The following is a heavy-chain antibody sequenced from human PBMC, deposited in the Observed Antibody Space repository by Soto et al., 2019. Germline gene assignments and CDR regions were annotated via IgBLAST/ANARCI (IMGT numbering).Heavy chain of an antibody. D-gene: IGHD3-3*01. J-gene: IGHJ3*02. CDR2: MNPNSGNT. Sequence: QVQLVQSGAEVKKPGASVKVSCKASGYTFTSYDINWVRQATGQGLEWMGCMNPNSGNTGYAQKFQGRVTMTRNTSISTAYMELSSLRSEDTAVYYCARGHYYDFWSPDDAFDIWGQGTMVTVSS. CDR3: ARGHYYDFWSPDDAFDI. CDR1: GYTFTSYD. V-gene: IGHV1-8*01.